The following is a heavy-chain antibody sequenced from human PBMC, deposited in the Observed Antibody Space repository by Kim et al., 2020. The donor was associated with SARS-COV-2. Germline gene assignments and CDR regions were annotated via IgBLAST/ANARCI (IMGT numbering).Heavy chain of an antibody. CDR2: LKDDGSEK. CDR3: ASDTGWHFDN. CDR1: GFIFRNYW. D-gene: IGHD6-19*01. Sequence: GESLRLSCVASGFIFRNYWMHWVRQAPGKGLEWVASLKDDGSEKRYVDSVRGRFTISRDNAKNSLYLQMSSLRADDTAIYYCASDTGWHFDNWGQGTLVT. V-gene: IGHV3-7*05. J-gene: IGHJ4*02.